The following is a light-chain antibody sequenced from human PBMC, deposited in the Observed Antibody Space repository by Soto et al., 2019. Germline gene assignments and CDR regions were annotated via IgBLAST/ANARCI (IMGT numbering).Light chain of an antibody. Sequence: QSVLTQPASVSGSPGQSVTISCTGTSRDIAGYNYISWFQQHPGKAPKLLIYEVTARPSGVSNRFSGSKSGNTASLTISGLQAEDEADYYCTSYTTSSNYVFGTGTKVTVL. CDR2: EVT. J-gene: IGLJ1*01. V-gene: IGLV2-14*01. CDR1: SRDIAGYNY. CDR3: TSYTTSSNYV.